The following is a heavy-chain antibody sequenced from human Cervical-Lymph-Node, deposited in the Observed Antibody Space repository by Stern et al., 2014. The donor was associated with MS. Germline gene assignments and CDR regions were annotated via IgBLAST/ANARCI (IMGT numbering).Heavy chain of an antibody. CDR3: ARGKYSSSSYVDY. V-gene: IGHV4-34*01. Sequence: QVQLQQWGAGLLKPSETLSLTCAVYGGSFSGYYWSWIRQPPGKGLEWIGEINHSGSTNYNPSLKSRVTISVDTSKTQFSLKLSSVTAADTAVYYCARGKYSSSSYVDYWGQGTLVTVSS. CDR2: INHSGST. J-gene: IGHJ4*02. D-gene: IGHD6-6*01. CDR1: GGSFSGYY.